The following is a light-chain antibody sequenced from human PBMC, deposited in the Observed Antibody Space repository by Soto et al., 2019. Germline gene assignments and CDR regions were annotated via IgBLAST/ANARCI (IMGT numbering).Light chain of an antibody. CDR3: QQYSNGPPIT. V-gene: IGKV3-15*01. CDR2: DTS. Sequence: ETVMTQSPGTLSVSLGERATLSCRASQSVSIHLAWYQQKPGQAPRLLIYDTSTRATGIPARFSGSGSGTEFTLTISSLQSEDFAVYYCQQYSNGPPITFGQGRRLEIK. J-gene: IGKJ5*01. CDR1: QSVSIH.